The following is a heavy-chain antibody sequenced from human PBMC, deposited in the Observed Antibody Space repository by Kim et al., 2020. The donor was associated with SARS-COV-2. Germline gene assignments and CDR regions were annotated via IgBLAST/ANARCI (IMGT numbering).Heavy chain of an antibody. CDR1: GGSISSSHYY. D-gene: IGHD4-17*01. CDR2: IFYSGTT. V-gene: IGHV4-39*01. J-gene: IGHJ4*02. Sequence: SETLSLTCTVSGGSISSSHYYWGWIRQPPGKGLEWIGSIFYSGTTYYNPSLKSRVTFSLDTSKNQFSLKLSSVTAADTAVYYCARHPAMATVTFDYWGQGTLVTVSS. CDR3: ARHPAMATVTFDY.